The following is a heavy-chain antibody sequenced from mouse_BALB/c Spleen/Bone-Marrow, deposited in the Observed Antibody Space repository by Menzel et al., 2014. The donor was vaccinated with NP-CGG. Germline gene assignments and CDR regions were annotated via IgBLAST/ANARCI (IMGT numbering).Heavy chain of an antibody. CDR1: GFTFTDYE. CDR3: TSLAPFYSYDDGFTY. D-gene: IGHD2-12*01. Sequence: QVQLQQSGAELVRPGASVTLSCKAAGFTFTDYEMHWVKQTPVHGLEWIGGIDPETGGTAYNQKFQGKATLTADKSSNTAYMGRRSLTSEDSAVYFCTSLAPFYSYDDGFTYWGQGTLVTVSA. J-gene: IGHJ3*01. V-gene: IGHV1-15*01. CDR2: IDPETGGT.